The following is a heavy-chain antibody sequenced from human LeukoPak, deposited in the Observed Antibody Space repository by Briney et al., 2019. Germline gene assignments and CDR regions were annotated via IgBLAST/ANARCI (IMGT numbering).Heavy chain of an antibody. CDR1: GYSFTTYG. V-gene: IGHV1-2*02. Sequence: ASVKVSCKTSGYSFTTYGITWVRQAPGRGLEWMGWSNPDNGFTNYAQKFQGRVTMTRDTSISTAYMELSRLRSDDTAVYYCARYYGSGSYFDYWGQGTLVTVSS. CDR2: SNPDNGFT. J-gene: IGHJ4*02. D-gene: IGHD3-10*01. CDR3: ARYYGSGSYFDY.